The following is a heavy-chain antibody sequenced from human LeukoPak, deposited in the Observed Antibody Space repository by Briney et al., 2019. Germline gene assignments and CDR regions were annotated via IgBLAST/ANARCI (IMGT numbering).Heavy chain of an antibody. D-gene: IGHD6-19*01. CDR1: GFTFSTYA. V-gene: IGHV3-23*01. J-gene: IGHJ4*02. CDR2: ISDSDGST. CDR3: ARPGYSSGWYLFDY. Sequence: GGSLRLSCAASGFTFSTYAMSWVRQAPGKGLEWISAISDSDGSTYYADSVKGRFTISRDNSKNTLYLQMNGLRAEDTAVYFCARPGYSSGWYLFDYWGQGTLVTVSS.